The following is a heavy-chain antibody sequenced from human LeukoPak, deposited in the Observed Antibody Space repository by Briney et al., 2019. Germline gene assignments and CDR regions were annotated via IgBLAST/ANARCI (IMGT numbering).Heavy chain of an antibody. D-gene: IGHD2-2*01. J-gene: IGHJ4*02. CDR2: ISAYNGNT. CDR3: ARIVPAALLGGTDY. CDR1: GYTFTSYG. V-gene: IGHV1-18*01. Sequence: ASVKVSCKASGYTFTSYGISWVRQAPGQGLEWMGWISAYNGNTNYAQKLQGRVTMTTDTSTSTAYMELRSLRSDDTAVYYCARIVPAALLGGTDYWGQGTLVTVSS.